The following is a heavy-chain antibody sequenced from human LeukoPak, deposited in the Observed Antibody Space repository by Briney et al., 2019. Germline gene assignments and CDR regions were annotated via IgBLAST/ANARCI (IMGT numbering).Heavy chain of an antibody. CDR2: IQPEGKEN. CDR1: AFIFTSFW. V-gene: IGHV3-7*04. CDR3: ARGDAFSGDH. J-gene: IGHJ4*02. Sequence: GRSLRPSCAVSAFIFTSFWMGCDRQAPGGGLEWVGNIQPEGKENHHVESVKGRFTISRDNTKNLLFLQMNGLRVEDTAIYYCARGDAFSGDHWAQGTLVTVSS.